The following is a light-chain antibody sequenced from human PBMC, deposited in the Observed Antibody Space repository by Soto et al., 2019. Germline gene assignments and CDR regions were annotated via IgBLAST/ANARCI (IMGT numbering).Light chain of an antibody. CDR2: EVV. Sequence: QSVLTQPPSASGSPGQSVTISCTGTKNDIGLYDFVSWYQHHPGKAPRLIIYEVVQRPSGVPDRFSGSKSGNTASLTVSGLQAADEADYYCQSYDGGLSGYVFGTGTKVTVL. J-gene: IGLJ1*01. CDR3: QSYDGGLSGYV. CDR1: KNDIGLYDF. V-gene: IGLV2-8*01.